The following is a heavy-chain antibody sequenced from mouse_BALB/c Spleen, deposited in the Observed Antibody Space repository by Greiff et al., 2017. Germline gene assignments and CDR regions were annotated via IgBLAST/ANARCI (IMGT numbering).Heavy chain of an antibody. V-gene: IGHV5-12-1*01. D-gene: IGHD2-2*01. Sequence: EVQGVESGGGLVKPGGSLKLSCAASGFAFSSYDMSWVRQTPEKRLEWVAYISSGGGSTYYPDTVKGRFTISRDNAKNTLYLQMSSLKSEDTAMYYCARAYGYDGGFAYWGQGTLVTVSA. CDR3: ARAYGYDGGFAY. CDR1: GFAFSSYD. CDR2: ISSGGGST. J-gene: IGHJ3*01.